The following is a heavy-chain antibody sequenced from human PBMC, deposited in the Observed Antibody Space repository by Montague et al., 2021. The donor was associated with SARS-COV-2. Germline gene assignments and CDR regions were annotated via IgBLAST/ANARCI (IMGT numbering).Heavy chain of an antibody. J-gene: IGHJ5*01. CDR2: IYWDDDK. CDR3: AHSSGVDWLPRSWCDS. V-gene: IGHV2-5*02. Sequence: VXPTQTLTLTCTFSGFSLGTIGVGVGWIRQPPGKALEWLALIYWDDDKRYSPFLRSRLTITKDTSKNQVVLTMTNTDPVDTATYFCAHSSGVDWLPRSWCDSGGQGTLVTVSS. CDR1: GFSLGTIGVG. D-gene: IGHD3-9*01.